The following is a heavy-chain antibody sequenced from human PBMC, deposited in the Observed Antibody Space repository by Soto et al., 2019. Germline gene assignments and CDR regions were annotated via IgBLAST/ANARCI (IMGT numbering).Heavy chain of an antibody. CDR1: GGSFSGYY. Sequence: QVQLQQWGAGLLKPSETLSLTCAVYGGSFSGYYCSWIPQPPGKGLGWIGEITHSGSTNYNPSLKSRVTISVDTSKNHFSLKLSSVTAADTAVYYCARRLGRAARLGNWFGPCGQGTLVTVSS. V-gene: IGHV4-34*02. CDR2: ITHSGST. D-gene: IGHD6-6*01. CDR3: ARRLGRAARLGNWFGP. J-gene: IGHJ5*02.